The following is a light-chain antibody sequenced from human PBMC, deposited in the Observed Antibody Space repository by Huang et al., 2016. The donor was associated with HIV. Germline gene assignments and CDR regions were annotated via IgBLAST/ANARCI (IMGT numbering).Light chain of an antibody. J-gene: IGKJ1*01. CDR2: GAS. CDR3: QQYNNWPGT. CDR1: QSVGSN. V-gene: IGKV3-15*01. Sequence: EIVMTQSPATLSVSPGERATLPCRASQSVGSNLPWYQQKPGQAPRLLIYGASTRATGIPARFSGSGSGTEFTLIISSLQSEDFAVYYCQQYNNWPGTFGQGTKVEIK.